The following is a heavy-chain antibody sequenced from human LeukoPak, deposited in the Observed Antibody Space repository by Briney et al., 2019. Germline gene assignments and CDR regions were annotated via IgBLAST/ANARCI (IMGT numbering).Heavy chain of an antibody. J-gene: IGHJ5*02. V-gene: IGHV4-39*07. CDR2: IYYSGST. Sequence: SETLSLTCSVSGRSISSSSYYWGWIRQPPGKGLEWIGSIYYSGSTYYTPPLKSRVTISVDTSKNQFSLKLSSVTAADTAVYYCARDLSYYDFWSGYYYNWFDPWGQGTLVTVSS. CDR3: ARDLSYYDFWSGYYYNWFDP. CDR1: GRSISSSSYY. D-gene: IGHD3-3*01.